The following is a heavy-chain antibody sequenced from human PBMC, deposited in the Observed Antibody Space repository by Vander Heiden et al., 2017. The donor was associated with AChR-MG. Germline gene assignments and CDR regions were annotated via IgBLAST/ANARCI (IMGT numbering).Heavy chain of an antibody. CDR1: VFTVSSNS. CDR2: IYSVGRT. D-gene: IGHD1-1*01. CDR3: ARGGNRGDAFDI. Sequence: EVQLVETGGDLNQPGGSLRPSCAAHVFTVSSNSISWVRQAPGKGLEWVSLIYSVGRTDYADSVKGRFTISRDNSKNTLYLQMNSLRAEDTAVYYCARGGNRGDAFDIWGQGTMVTVSS. J-gene: IGHJ3*02. V-gene: IGHV3-53*02.